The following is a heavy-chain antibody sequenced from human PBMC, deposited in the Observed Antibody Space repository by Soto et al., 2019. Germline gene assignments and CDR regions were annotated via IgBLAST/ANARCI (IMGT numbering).Heavy chain of an antibody. V-gene: IGHV3-11*05. Sequence: GSLRLSCAASGFTFSDYYMSWIRQAPGKGLEWVSYIGSNSSHTNYADSVKGRFTVSRDNAQKTLYLQMNSLRAEDTAVYYCASEEVPAARWYLGQGTLVTVSS. CDR1: GFTFSDYY. CDR2: IGSNSSHT. CDR3: ASEEVPAARWY. D-gene: IGHD2-2*01. J-gene: IGHJ4*02.